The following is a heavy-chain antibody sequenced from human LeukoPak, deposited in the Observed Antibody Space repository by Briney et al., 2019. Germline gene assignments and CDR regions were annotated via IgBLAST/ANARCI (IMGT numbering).Heavy chain of an antibody. D-gene: IGHD3-22*01. J-gene: IGHJ3*02. Sequence: LGSSVKVSCKASGGTFSNYDFTFTSYAISWVRQAPGQGLEWMGGIIPIYGRADYPQKFQGRVTITADESTRTVTMQLSSLRSEDTAVYYCAGFFYDNSNDAFDIWGQGTVLTVS. V-gene: IGHV1-69*01. CDR1: GGTFSNYDFTFTSYA. CDR3: AGFFYDNSNDAFDI. CDR2: IIPIYGRA.